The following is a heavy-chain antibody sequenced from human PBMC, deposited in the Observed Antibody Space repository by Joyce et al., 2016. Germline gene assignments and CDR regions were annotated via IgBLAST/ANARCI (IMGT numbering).Heavy chain of an antibody. CDR3: ARPVYCSATTCSGPFHI. J-gene: IGHJ3*02. CDR2: INHRGGT. Sequence: QVHLQQWGAGLLKPSETLSLTCAVYGGSLNNYFWSWIRQPPGRGLEWIGEINHRGGTTYNPSLRSRVIISVDTSKNQFSRKLTSVAAADTAVYYCARPVYCSATTCSGPFHIWGQGTLVTVSS. V-gene: IGHV4-34*01. CDR1: GGSLNNYF. D-gene: IGHD2-15*01.